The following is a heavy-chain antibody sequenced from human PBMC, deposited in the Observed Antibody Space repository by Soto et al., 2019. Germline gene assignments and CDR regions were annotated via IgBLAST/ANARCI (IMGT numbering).Heavy chain of an antibody. CDR2: IANSGIT. Sequence: QVQLVESGGGLVKPGGSLRLSCAASGFIFSDYYMTWIRQSPGKGLEWISYIANSGITNYADSGKGRFTISRDNAKNSLYLQMDSLRAEDTDLDYCARENYDKMDVWGQGTTVTVSS. D-gene: IGHD1-7*01. CDR1: GFIFSDYY. CDR3: ARENYDKMDV. V-gene: IGHV3-11*05. J-gene: IGHJ6*02.